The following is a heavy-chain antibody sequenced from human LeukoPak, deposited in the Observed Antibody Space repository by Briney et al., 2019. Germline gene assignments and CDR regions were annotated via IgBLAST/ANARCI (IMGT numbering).Heavy chain of an antibody. V-gene: IGHV3-15*01. Sequence: GGSLRLSCAASGFTFTNAWMSWVRQAPGKGLEWVGRIKSKNDGGTTDYAAPVKGRFTISRDDSKNTLYLQMNSLKTEDTAVYFCTTGGYSYPYWGQGALVTVSS. CDR1: GFTFTNAW. J-gene: IGHJ4*02. CDR2: IKSKNDGGTT. D-gene: IGHD5-18*01. CDR3: TTGGYSYPY.